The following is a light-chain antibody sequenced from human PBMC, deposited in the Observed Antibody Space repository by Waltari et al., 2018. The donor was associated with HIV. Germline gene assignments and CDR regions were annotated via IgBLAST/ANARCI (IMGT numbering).Light chain of an antibody. CDR1: QSVGIS. CDR3: QQRSDWPRT. J-gene: IGKJ2*01. V-gene: IGKV3-11*01. CDR2: EAS. Sequence: EIVLTQSPATLSLPPGDRATLSCRASQSVGISLGWFQHKPGQAPRLLIYEASNRAPGMPARFSGGGSETDFTLTISSLEPEDFAVYYCQQRSDWPRTFGQGTKLEIK.